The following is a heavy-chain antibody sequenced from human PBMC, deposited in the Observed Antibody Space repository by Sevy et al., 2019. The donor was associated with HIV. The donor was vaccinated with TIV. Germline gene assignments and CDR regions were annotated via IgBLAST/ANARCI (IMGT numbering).Heavy chain of an antibody. CDR2: ISHDGINE. Sequence: GGSLRLSCTGSAFSFSYYGRHWVRQAPGKGLDWVALISHDGINEYYADSVKGRFTISRDNSKNTVYLEMNRLRNEDTAIYFCANAYSGSYSHSYLYALDVWGQGTTVTVSS. CDR1: AFSFSYYG. D-gene: IGHD1-26*01. CDR3: ANAYSGSYSHSYLYALDV. V-gene: IGHV3-30*18. J-gene: IGHJ6*02.